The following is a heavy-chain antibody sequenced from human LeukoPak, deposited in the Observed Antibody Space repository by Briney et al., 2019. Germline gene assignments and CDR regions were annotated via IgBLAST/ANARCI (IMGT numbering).Heavy chain of an antibody. CDR2: ISSNSRFI. J-gene: IGHJ5*02. CDR1: GFSISSHS. V-gene: IGHV3-21*01. D-gene: IGHD5-12*01. Sequence: GSLRLSCAASGFSISSHSMNWVRQAPGKGLEWVSSISSNSRFIYYPDSLEGRFTVSRDNAKNSLFLQMNGLRAEDTAVYYCAKSLTASVDCFDPWGQGTLVTVSS. CDR3: AKSLTASVDCFDP.